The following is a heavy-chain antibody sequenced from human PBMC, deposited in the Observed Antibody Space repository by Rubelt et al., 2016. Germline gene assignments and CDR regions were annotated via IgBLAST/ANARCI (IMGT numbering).Heavy chain of an antibody. Sequence: SVSNAWTNWVRQAPGKGLEWVGRIKSKTDGGTTDYAAPVKGRFTISRDDSKNTLYLQMNSLKTEESAVYYCTTEIVGATDDAFDIWGQGTMVTVSS. D-gene: IGHD1-26*01. V-gene: IGHV3-15*07. CDR1: SVSNAW. CDR3: TTEIVGATDDAFDI. CDR2: IKSKTDGGTT. J-gene: IGHJ3*02.